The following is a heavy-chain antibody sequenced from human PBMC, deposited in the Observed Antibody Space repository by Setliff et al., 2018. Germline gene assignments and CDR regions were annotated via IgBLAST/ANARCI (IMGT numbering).Heavy chain of an antibody. CDR1: GFSFSNYG. V-gene: IGHV3-33*01. CDR2: IWFDGNNK. CDR3: ARDLGNWFDP. J-gene: IGHJ5*01. Sequence: GGSLRLSCVASGFSFSNYGMHWVRQAPGKGLEWLAVIWFDGNNKYYADSVKGRFTTSRDDSKNTLYLQMNNLRAEDTAIYYCARDLGNWFDPWGQGTLVTVSS. D-gene: IGHD3-16*01.